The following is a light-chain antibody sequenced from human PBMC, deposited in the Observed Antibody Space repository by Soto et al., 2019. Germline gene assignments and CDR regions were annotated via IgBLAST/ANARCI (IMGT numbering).Light chain of an antibody. Sequence: DLQMTQSPSSLSASVGDRVTITCQASQDISNYLNWYQQKPGKAPKLLIYGASHLETGVPSRFSGSGSGTDFTLTISSLQPEDIATYYCQQYANLPPTFGQGTRLEIK. J-gene: IGKJ5*01. CDR2: GAS. CDR1: QDISNY. CDR3: QQYANLPPT. V-gene: IGKV1-33*01.